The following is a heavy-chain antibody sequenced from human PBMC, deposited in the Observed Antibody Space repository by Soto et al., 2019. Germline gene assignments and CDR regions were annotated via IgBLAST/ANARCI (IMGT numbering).Heavy chain of an antibody. V-gene: IGHV1-18*01. CDR2: INVYNGKT. J-gene: IGHJ4*02. CDR1: GYTFTNYG. CDR3: ARGPDPTYFDY. Sequence: QVQLVQSGGEVAKPGASVKVSCKASGYTFTNYGINWVRQAPGLGLEWMGWINVYNGKTNYAQKFQARVTMTTDTSTNSVYMELRSLRSDDTAVHYCARGPDPTYFDYRGQGTLVIVSS.